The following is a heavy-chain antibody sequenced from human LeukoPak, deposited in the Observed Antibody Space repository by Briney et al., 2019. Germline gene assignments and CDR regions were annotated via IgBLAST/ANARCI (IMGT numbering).Heavy chain of an antibody. V-gene: IGHV3-7*01. CDR3: AREAPRGTSSNPYYFDS. CDR2: IKQDGSEK. CDR1: GFGFSSYW. J-gene: IGHJ4*02. Sequence: TGGSLRLSCAASGFGFSSYWMSWVRQAPGKGLEWVANIKQDGSEKYYVDSVKGRFTISRDNAKNSLYLQMNSLRAEDTAVYYCAREAPRGTSSNPYYFDSWGQGTLVTVSS. D-gene: IGHD6-6*01.